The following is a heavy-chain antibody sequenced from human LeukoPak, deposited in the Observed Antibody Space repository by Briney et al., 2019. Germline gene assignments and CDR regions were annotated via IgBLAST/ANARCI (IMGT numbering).Heavy chain of an antibody. CDR2: IVVGSGNT. Sequence: ASVKVSCKASGFTFTSSAMQWVRQAGGQRLEWIGWIVVGSGNTNYAQKFQERVTITRDMSTSTAYMELSSLRSEDTAVYYCAAEYYYDSSGYYNYGMDVWGQGTTVTVSS. V-gene: IGHV1-58*02. CDR3: AAEYYYDSSGYYNYGMDV. D-gene: IGHD3-22*01. J-gene: IGHJ6*02. CDR1: GFTFTSSA.